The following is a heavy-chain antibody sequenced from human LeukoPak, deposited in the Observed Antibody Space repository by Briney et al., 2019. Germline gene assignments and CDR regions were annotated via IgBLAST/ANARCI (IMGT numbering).Heavy chain of an antibody. J-gene: IGHJ4*02. Sequence: PSETLSLTCTVSGGSLSSYYWSWIRRPPGKGLEWIGYIYYSGSTNYNPSLKSRVTISVDTSKNQFSLKLSSVTAADTAVYYCARGGYSYAPLAYWGQGTLVTVSS. CDR3: ARGGYSYAPLAY. CDR1: GGSLSSYY. CDR2: IYYSGST. V-gene: IGHV4-59*01. D-gene: IGHD5-18*01.